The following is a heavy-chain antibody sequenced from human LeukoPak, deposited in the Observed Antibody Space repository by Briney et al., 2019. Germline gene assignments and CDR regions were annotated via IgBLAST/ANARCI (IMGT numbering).Heavy chain of an antibody. CDR1: GFTFNNYG. CDR3: AKGAYYDSSGDKQAGAFDI. Sequence: GRSLRLSCAASGFTFNNYGMHWVRQAPGKGLEWVAFIRYDGSNKYYADSVKGRFTISRDNSKNTLYLQMNSLRAEDTAVYYCAKGAYYDSSGDKQAGAFDIWGQGTMVTVSS. J-gene: IGHJ3*02. D-gene: IGHD3-22*01. V-gene: IGHV3-30*02. CDR2: IRYDGSNK.